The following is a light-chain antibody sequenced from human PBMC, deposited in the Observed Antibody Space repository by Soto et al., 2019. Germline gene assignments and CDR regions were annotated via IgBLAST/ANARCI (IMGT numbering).Light chain of an antibody. CDR2: SDD. CDR1: TSNIGKNP. Sequence: QSVLTQPPSASGPPGQRVTISCSGSTSNIGKNPVNWYQHLPGTAPKLLIYSDDRRPSGVPDRFSGSKSGTSASLAISGPQSEDQADYYCAVWADSLNGWVFGGGTKLTVL. V-gene: IGLV1-44*01. J-gene: IGLJ3*02. CDR3: AVWADSLNGWV.